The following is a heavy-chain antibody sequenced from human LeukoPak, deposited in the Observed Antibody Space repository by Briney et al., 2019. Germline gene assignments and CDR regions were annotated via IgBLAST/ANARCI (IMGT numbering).Heavy chain of an antibody. CDR3: ARAGDYSSGWTGLDY. CDR2: ISSSRRYK. J-gene: IGHJ4*02. Sequence: GGSLRLSCAASGFTFSDYYMSWVRQAPGKGLEWVAYISSSRRYKNYADSVKGRFTISRDKAKNSLYLQMNSLRAEDTAVYYCARAGDYSSGWTGLDYWGQGTLVTVSS. D-gene: IGHD6-19*01. V-gene: IGHV3-11*05. CDR1: GFTFSDYY.